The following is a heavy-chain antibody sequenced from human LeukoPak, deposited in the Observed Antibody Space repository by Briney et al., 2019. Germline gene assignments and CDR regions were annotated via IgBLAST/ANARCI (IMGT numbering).Heavy chain of an antibody. D-gene: IGHD1-26*01. V-gene: IGHV3-23*01. CDR1: GFTFSSYA. J-gene: IGHJ4*02. Sequence: GGSLRLSCAASGFTFSSYAMSWVRQAPGEGLEWVSAISGSGGSTYYADSVKGRFTISRDNSKNTLYLQMNSLRAEDTAVYYCAKTVIMGYYFDYWGQGTLVTVSS. CDR3: AKTVIMGYYFDY. CDR2: ISGSGGST.